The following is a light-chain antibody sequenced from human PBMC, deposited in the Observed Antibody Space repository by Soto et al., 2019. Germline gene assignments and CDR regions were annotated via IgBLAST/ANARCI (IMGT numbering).Light chain of an antibody. CDR1: QSVSSN. Sequence: EIVMTQSPATLSVSPGERVILSCRASQSVSSNLAWYQQKPGQAPRLLIYGASTRATGIPARFSGSGSGTEYTLTISSLQSEDFAVYSCQQYTNWPRTFGQGTKVEFK. V-gene: IGKV3-15*01. J-gene: IGKJ1*01. CDR2: GAS. CDR3: QQYTNWPRT.